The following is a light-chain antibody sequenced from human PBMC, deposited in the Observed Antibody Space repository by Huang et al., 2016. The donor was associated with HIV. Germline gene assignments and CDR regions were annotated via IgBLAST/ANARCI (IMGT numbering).Light chain of an antibody. CDR2: GAS. CDR3: QQYNDWPLT. V-gene: IGKV3-15*01. CDR1: QSLYSN. Sequence: EIVMTQSPVTLSVSPGERVTLSCRASQSLYSNLAWYQNKPGQAPMVLIQGASTRATGIPARFSGSGSGTEFSLTISSLESEDFAVYYCQQYNDWPLTFGGGTTVDI. J-gene: IGKJ4*01.